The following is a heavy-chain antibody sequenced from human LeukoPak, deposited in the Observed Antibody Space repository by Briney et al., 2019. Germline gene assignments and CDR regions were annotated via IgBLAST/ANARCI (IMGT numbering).Heavy chain of an antibody. CDR1: GGSISSYY. CDR2: IHNSGNT. V-gene: IGHV4-59*01. J-gene: IGHJ5*01. Sequence: SETLSLICTVSGGSISSYYWSWIRQPPGKGLEWIGHIHNSGNTNYNPSLKSRVTLSVDTSKNQFSLKLSSVTAADTAVYYCAREGTTGRNLNWFDSWGQGTLVTVSS. D-gene: IGHD1-1*01. CDR3: AREGTTGRNLNWFDS.